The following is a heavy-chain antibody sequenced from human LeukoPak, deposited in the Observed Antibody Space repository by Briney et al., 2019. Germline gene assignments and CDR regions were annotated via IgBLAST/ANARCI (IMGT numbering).Heavy chain of an antibody. CDR3: AKSHDSSGRAPLVDY. V-gene: IGHV3-23*01. CDR2: ISGSGGST. Sequence: GGSLRLSCAASGFTFSSYSMDWVRQAPGKGLEWVSAISGSGGSTYYADSVKGRFTISRDNSKNTLYLQMNSLRAEDTAVYYCAKSHDSSGRAPLVDYWGQGTLVTVSS. CDR1: GFTFSSYS. J-gene: IGHJ4*02. D-gene: IGHD3-22*01.